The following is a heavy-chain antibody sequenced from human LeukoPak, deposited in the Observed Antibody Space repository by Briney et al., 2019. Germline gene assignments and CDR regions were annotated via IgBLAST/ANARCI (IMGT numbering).Heavy chain of an antibody. Sequence: SGTLSLTCAVYGGSFSGYYWSWIRQPPGKGLEWIGEINHSGSTNYNPSLKSRVTISVDTSKNQFSLKLSSVTAADTAVYYCARGLYYYDSSGYSLKVYYFDYWGQGTLVTVSS. V-gene: IGHV4-34*01. J-gene: IGHJ4*02. CDR2: INHSGST. CDR3: ARGLYYYDSSGYSLKVYYFDY. CDR1: GGSFSGYY. D-gene: IGHD3-22*01.